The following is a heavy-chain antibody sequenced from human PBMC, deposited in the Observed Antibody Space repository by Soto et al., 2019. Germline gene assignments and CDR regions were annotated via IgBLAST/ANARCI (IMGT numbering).Heavy chain of an antibody. D-gene: IGHD4-17*01. Sequence: SETLSLTCTVSGGSISTSRYYWGWLRQPPGKGLEWIGSIYYSGSTYYNPSLKSRVTISVDTSKNQFSLKLNSVTAADTAVYYCASNDYGDYAWFDPWGQGTLVTVSS. CDR3: ASNDYGDYAWFDP. J-gene: IGHJ5*02. CDR2: IYYSGST. CDR1: GGSISTSRYY. V-gene: IGHV4-39*01.